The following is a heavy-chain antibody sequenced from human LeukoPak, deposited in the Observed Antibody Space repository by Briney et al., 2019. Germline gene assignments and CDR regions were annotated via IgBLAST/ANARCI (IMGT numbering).Heavy chain of an antibody. J-gene: IGHJ4*02. Sequence: PSETLSLTCTVAGGSISSYMWTWIRQTPEKGLEWMGHVYDSGVTDYNPALKSRVTISLDRSKDHFSLQVRAVTAADTAIYYCARGQTVRSYEVGGQGTLVTVSS. CDR3: ARGQTVRSYEV. CDR2: VYDSGVT. CDR1: GGSISSYM. V-gene: IGHV4-59*01. D-gene: IGHD3-22*01.